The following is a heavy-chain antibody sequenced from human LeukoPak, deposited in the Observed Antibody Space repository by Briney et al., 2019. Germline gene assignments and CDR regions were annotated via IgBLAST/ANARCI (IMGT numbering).Heavy chain of an antibody. Sequence: ASVKVSCKASGYTFTGYYMHWVRQAPGQGLEWMGWINPNSGGTNYAQKFQGRVTMTRDTSISTAYMELSSVAAADTAVYYCARGIVLMVYALAPRSGFDPWGQGTLVTVSS. J-gene: IGHJ5*02. V-gene: IGHV1-2*02. D-gene: IGHD2-8*01. CDR3: ARGIVLMVYALAPRSGFDP. CDR1: GYTFTGYY. CDR2: INPNSGGT.